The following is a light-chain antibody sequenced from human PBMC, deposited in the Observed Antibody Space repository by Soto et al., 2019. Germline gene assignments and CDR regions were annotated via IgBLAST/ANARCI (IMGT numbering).Light chain of an antibody. Sequence: EIVLTQSACTLSLSPGESATLSCRASQSVSSSYLAWYQQKPGQAPRLVIYGASSRATGIPDRFSGSGSGTDVTLTISRLEPEDFAVYYCQQYGSSPITFGQGTRLEIK. CDR1: QSVSSSY. CDR3: QQYGSSPIT. J-gene: IGKJ5*01. V-gene: IGKV3-20*01. CDR2: GAS.